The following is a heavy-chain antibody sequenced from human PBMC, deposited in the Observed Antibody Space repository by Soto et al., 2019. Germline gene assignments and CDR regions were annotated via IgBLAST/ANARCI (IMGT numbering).Heavy chain of an antibody. Sequence: GASVKASCKASGNTFTSYDINWVRQATGHGLEWMGWINPNSGNNCYAQKFQGRATMTRDTPIQKDAMAVSKLRSDDTAVCLLARGRASGSYYLLDYWGRGTLVTVSS. D-gene: IGHD3-10*01. J-gene: IGHJ4*01. V-gene: IGHV1-8*01. CDR2: INPNSGNN. CDR1: GNTFTSYD. CDR3: ARGRASGSYYLLDY.